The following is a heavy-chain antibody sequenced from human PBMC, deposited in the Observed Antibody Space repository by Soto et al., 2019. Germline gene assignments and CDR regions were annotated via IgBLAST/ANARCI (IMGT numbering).Heavy chain of an antibody. CDR2: LYDVDGT. V-gene: IGHV3-53*01. CDR1: GLTVSGKKY. Sequence: DVQLVESGGGLIQPGASLRLSCAAFGLTVSGKKYVAWVRQAPGKWLEWVSALYDVDGTYYADSVKGRFTTYRDSSKTTVYLPMNGLRPDDTAVYYCASWHEREHAYDVWGQGTTVTVSS. D-gene: IGHD1-1*01. CDR3: ASWHEREHAYDV. J-gene: IGHJ3*01.